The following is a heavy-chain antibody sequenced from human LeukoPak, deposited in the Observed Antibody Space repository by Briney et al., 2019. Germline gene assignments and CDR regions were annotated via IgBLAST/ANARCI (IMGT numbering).Heavy chain of an antibody. CDR3: ARGRYSSSGSYIDAFDI. V-gene: IGHV3-48*01. D-gene: IGHD1-26*01. J-gene: IGHJ3*02. CDR2: ISSSSSTI. CDR1: GFIFSNFS. Sequence: PGGSLRLSCAASGFIFSNFSLNWVRQAPGKGLEWVSYISSSSSTIYYADSVKGRFTISRDNAKNSPYLQMNSLRAEDTAVYYCARGRYSSSGSYIDAFDIWGQGTMVTVSS.